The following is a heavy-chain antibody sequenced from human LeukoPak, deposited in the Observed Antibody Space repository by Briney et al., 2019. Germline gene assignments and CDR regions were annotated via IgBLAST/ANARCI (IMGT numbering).Heavy chain of an antibody. J-gene: IGHJ4*02. V-gene: IGHV4-4*07. Sequence: SETLSLTCTVSGVSISSYYWSWIRQPAGKGLEWIGRIYTSGSPNYNPSLKSRVTISVDKSKNQFSLNLSSVTAADTAVYYCAREVGATMFDYWGQGTLVTVSS. CDR2: IYTSGSP. CDR1: GVSISSYY. CDR3: AREVGATMFDY. D-gene: IGHD1-26*01.